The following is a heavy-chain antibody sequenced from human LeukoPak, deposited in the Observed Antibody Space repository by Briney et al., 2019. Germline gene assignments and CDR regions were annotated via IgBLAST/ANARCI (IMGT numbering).Heavy chain of an antibody. CDR3: ARDLRKKKLKTVTTKDRDY. J-gene: IGHJ4*02. D-gene: IGHD4-17*01. CDR2: ISAYNGNT. CDR1: GYTFTSYG. V-gene: IGHV1-18*01. Sequence: ASVKVSCKASGYTFTSYGISWVRQAPGQGLEWMGWISAYNGNTNYAQKLQGRVTMTTDTSTSTAYMELRSLRSDDTAVYYCARDLRKKKLKTVTTKDRDYWGQGTLATVSS.